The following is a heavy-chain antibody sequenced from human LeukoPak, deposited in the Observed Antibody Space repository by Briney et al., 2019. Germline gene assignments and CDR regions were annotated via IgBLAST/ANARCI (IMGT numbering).Heavy chain of an antibody. CDR2: ISGSGGST. D-gene: IGHD1/OR15-1a*01. J-gene: IGHJ4*02. V-gene: IGHV3-23*01. CDR1: GFTFSSYA. Sequence: GGSLRLSCAASGFTFSSYAMSWVRQAPGKGLEWVSAISGSGGSTYYADSVKGRFTISRDNSENTVYLQMNSLRAEDTAVYYCAKDLSGQRWNNYFDYWGQGTLVTVSS. CDR3: AKDLSGQRWNNYFDY.